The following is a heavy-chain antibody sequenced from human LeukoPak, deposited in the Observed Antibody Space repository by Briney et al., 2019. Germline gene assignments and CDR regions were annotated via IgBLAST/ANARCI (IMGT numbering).Heavy chain of an antibody. CDR1: GFTFSSYA. D-gene: IGHD1-1*01. Sequence: PGGSLRLSRAASGFTFSSYAMSWVRQAPGKGLEYVSVISGSGGSTHYRDSVKGRFTISRDNSKNTLYLQMNSLRVEDTAVYYCAKDGTTTITFDYWGQGTLVTVSS. CDR2: ISGSGGST. CDR3: AKDGTTTITFDY. V-gene: IGHV3-23*01. J-gene: IGHJ4*02.